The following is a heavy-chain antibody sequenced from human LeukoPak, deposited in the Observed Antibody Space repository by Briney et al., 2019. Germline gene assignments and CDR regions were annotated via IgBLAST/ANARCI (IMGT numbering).Heavy chain of an antibody. CDR1: GGSISYRSYY. CDR3: ARNGGNSDYVY. J-gene: IGHJ4*02. CDR2: INYSGST. V-gene: IGHV4-39*01. D-gene: IGHD4-23*01. Sequence: SETLSLTCTVSGGSISYRSYYWGWIRQPPGKGLEWIGSINYSGSTYYNPSLNSRVTISVDTSKNQFSLRLSSVTAADTAVYYCARNGGNSDYVYWGQGTLVTVSA.